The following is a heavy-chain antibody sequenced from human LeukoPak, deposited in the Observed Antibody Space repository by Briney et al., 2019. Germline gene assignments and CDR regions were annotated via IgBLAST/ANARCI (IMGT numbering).Heavy chain of an antibody. D-gene: IGHD2-15*01. Sequence: SETLSLTCAVYGGSFSGYYWSWIRQPPGKGLEWIGEINHSGSTNYNPSLKSRVTISVDTSRNQFSLKLSSVTAADTAVYYCARGSGGSSNWFDPWGQGTLVTVSS. CDR3: ARGSGGSSNWFDP. J-gene: IGHJ5*02. CDR1: GGSFSGYY. CDR2: INHSGST. V-gene: IGHV4-34*01.